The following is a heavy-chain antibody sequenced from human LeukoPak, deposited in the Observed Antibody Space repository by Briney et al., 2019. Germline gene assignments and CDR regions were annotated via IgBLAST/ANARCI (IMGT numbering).Heavy chain of an antibody. CDR3: ARDGYCTNGVCYSTDY. J-gene: IGHJ4*02. CDR2: INHSGST. CDR1: GGSFSGYY. V-gene: IGHV4-34*01. D-gene: IGHD2-8*01. Sequence: SETLSLTCAVYGGSFSGYYWSWIRQPPGKGLEWIGEINHSGSTNYNPSLKSRVTISVDTSKNQFSLKLSSVTAADTAVYYCARDGYCTNGVCYSTDYWGQGTLVTVSS.